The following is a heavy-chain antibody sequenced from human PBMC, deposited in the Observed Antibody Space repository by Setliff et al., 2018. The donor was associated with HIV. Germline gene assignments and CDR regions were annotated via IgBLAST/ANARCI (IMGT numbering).Heavy chain of an antibody. Sequence: SETLSLTCAVSGGSIRSSGYSWSWIRQPPGKGLEWIGYISQSGSTYYNPSLKSRVTLSLDTSKNQFSLKLTSVTAADTAVYYCAKEGGLYFGMLIHDAIDLWGQGTMVTVSS. CDR2: ISQSGST. CDR1: GGSIRSSGYS. D-gene: IGHD3-3*01. V-gene: IGHV4-30-2*02. CDR3: AKEGGLYFGMLIHDAIDL. J-gene: IGHJ3*01.